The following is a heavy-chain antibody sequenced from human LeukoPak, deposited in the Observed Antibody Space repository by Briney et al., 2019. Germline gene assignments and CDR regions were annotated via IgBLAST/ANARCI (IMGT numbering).Heavy chain of an antibody. V-gene: IGHV3-30*18. Sequence: GGSLRLSCAASGFTFSSYGMHWVRQAPGKGLEWVAVISYDASNKYYADSVKGRFTISRDNSKNTLYLQMNSLRAEDTAVYYCAKTFSVYGSSWSPFDYWGQGTLVTVSS. J-gene: IGHJ4*02. CDR2: ISYDASNK. CDR3: AKTFSVYGSSWSPFDY. CDR1: GFTFSSYG. D-gene: IGHD6-13*01.